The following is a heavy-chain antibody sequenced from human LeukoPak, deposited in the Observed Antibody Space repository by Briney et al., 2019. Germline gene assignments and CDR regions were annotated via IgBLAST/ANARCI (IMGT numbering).Heavy chain of an antibody. J-gene: IGHJ4*02. CDR1: GFTFGDYA. D-gene: IGHD3-10*01. CDR2: IYSGGST. Sequence: PGGSLRLSCTASGFTFGDYAMTWFRQAPGKGLEWVSVIYSGGSTYYADSVKGRFTISRDNSKSTLYIQMNSLRAEDTAVYYCARAKPKNMVRGFIMGGESGYYFAYGGQGTLGAVSS. CDR3: ARAKPKNMVRGFIMGGESGYYFAY. V-gene: IGHV3-53*01.